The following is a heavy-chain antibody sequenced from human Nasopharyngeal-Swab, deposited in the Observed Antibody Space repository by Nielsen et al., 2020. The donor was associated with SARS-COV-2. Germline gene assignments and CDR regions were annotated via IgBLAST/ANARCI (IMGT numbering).Heavy chain of an antibody. CDR1: GFTFGDYA. J-gene: IGHJ4*02. CDR3: TREDYGDCVF. D-gene: IGHD4-17*01. Sequence: GESLKISCPASGFTFGDYAMSWFRQAPGKGLEWVGFIRSKAYGGTTEYAASVKGRFTISRDDSKSIAYLQMNSLKTEDTAVYYCTREDYGDCVFWGQGTLVTVSS. V-gene: IGHV3-49*03. CDR2: IRSKAYGGTT.